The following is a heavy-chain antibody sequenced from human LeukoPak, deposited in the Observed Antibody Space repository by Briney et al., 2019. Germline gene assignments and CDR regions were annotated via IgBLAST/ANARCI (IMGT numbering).Heavy chain of an antibody. J-gene: IGHJ3*02. V-gene: IGHV4-59*01. D-gene: IGHD6-13*01. CDR1: GGSISSYY. CDR2: IYYSGST. Sequence: SETLSLTCTVSGGSISSYYWRWIRQPPGKGLEWIGYIYYSGSTNYNPSLKSRVTISVDTSKNQFSLKLSSVTAADTAVCYCARERIAAAGTPKNAFDIWGQGTMVTVSS. CDR3: ARERIAAAGTPKNAFDI.